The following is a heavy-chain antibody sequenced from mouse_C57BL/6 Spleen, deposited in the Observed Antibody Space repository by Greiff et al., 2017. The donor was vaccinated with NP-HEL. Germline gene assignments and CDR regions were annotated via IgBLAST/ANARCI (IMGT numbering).Heavy chain of an antibody. Sequence: EVQLQQSGPELVKPGASVKMSCKASGYTFTDYNMHWVKQSHGKSLEWIGYINPNNGGTSYNQKFKGKATLTVNKSSSPAYLELRSLTSEDSAVYYCARWDYYGSSTYWYFDVWGTGTTVTVSS. CDR3: ARWDYYGSSTYWYFDV. CDR1: GYTFTDYN. J-gene: IGHJ1*03. D-gene: IGHD1-1*01. CDR2: INPNNGGT. V-gene: IGHV1-22*01.